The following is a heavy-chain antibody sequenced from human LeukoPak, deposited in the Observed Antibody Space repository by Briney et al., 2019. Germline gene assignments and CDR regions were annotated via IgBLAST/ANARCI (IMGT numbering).Heavy chain of an antibody. CDR1: GFTFSSYA. V-gene: IGHV3-23*01. CDR3: ANLDYGDYGWFAFDI. CDR2: ISGSGGST. D-gene: IGHD4-17*01. J-gene: IGHJ3*02. Sequence: GGSLRLSCAASGFTFSSYAMSWVRQAPGKGLEWVSAISGSGGSTYYADSVKGRFTISRDNSKNTLYLQMNSLRAEDTAVYYCANLDYGDYGWFAFDIWGQGTMVTVSS.